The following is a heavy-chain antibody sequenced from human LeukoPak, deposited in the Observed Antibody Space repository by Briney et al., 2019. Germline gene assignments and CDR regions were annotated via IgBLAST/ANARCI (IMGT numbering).Heavy chain of an antibody. CDR3: ARARHNGALYYFDY. CDR2: IYHSGST. V-gene: IGHV4-38-2*02. Sequence: PSETLSLTCTVSGYSISSGYYWGWIRQPPGKGLEWIGSIYHSGSTYYNPSLKSRVTISVDTSKNQFSLKLSSVTAADTAVYYCARARHNGALYYFDYWGQGTLVTVSS. J-gene: IGHJ4*02. D-gene: IGHD4-17*01. CDR1: GYSISSGYY.